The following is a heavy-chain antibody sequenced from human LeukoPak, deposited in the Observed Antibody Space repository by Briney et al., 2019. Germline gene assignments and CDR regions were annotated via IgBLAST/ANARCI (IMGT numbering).Heavy chain of an antibody. CDR1: GGSISSGSYY. D-gene: IGHD6-13*01. Sequence: SQTLSLTCTVSGGSISSGSYYWSWIRQPAGKGLEWIGRIYTSGSTNYNPSLKSRVNISVDTSKNQFSLKLSSVTAADTAVYYCARESAEYSSSFRGPFDIWGQGTMVTVSS. V-gene: IGHV4-61*02. J-gene: IGHJ3*02. CDR3: ARESAEYSSSFRGPFDI. CDR2: IYTSGST.